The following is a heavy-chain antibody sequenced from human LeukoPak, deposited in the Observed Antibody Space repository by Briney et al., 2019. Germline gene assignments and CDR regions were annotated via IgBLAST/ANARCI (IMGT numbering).Heavy chain of an antibody. Sequence: PGGSLRLSCAASGFTFSSYSMNWVRQAPGKGLEWVSYIGSSGSTIFYADSVKGRFTISRDKAKNSLYLQMNSLRAEDTAVYYCARTSSRGDYVRYWGQGTLVTVSS. CDR3: ARTSSRGDYVRY. J-gene: IGHJ4*02. CDR2: IGSSGSTI. CDR1: GFTFSSYS. D-gene: IGHD4-17*01. V-gene: IGHV3-48*01.